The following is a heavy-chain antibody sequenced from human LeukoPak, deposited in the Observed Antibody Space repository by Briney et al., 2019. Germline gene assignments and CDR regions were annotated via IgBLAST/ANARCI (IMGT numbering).Heavy chain of an antibody. J-gene: IGHJ4*02. Sequence: SETLSLTCIVSGGPIRGTSYYWRWIRQSPGKGLEWIGSVSYRGSPFYNPSLKSRVAISIDTSKNLFSLELTSVTAADTAVYYCARPLTGYSNTFVYWGQGTMVTVSS. D-gene: IGHD4-11*01. V-gene: IGHV4-39*01. CDR3: ARPLTGYSNTFVY. CDR1: GGPIRGTSYY. CDR2: VSYRGSP.